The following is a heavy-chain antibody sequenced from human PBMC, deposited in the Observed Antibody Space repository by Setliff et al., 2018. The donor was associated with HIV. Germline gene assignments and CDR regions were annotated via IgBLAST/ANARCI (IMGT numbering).Heavy chain of an antibody. J-gene: IGHJ4*02. CDR1: GGSFSGYY. CDR3: ATDRGNFGWVRGKYFEY. V-gene: IGHV4-34*01. Sequence: SETLSLTCAFHGGSFSGYYWMWIRQSPGEGLEWIGEINHSGNTNYNPSLKSRVTMSVDTSQNQFSLRLNSVTAAGTAVYYCATDRGNFGWVRGKYFEYWGRGALVIVSS. CDR2: INHSGNT. D-gene: IGHD3-10*01.